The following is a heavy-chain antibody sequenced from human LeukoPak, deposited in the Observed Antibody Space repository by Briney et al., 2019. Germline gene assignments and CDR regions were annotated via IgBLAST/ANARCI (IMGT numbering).Heavy chain of an antibody. V-gene: IGHV3-30*18. D-gene: IGHD3-10*01. J-gene: IGHJ6*02. Sequence: PGRSLRLSCAASGFTFSNYGLHWVRQAPGKGLEWVAVISYDGTYKYYADAVKGRFTISRDNSKNTLYLQMSSLRAEDTAVYYCAKVPLSSYSYYGMDVWGQGTTVTVSS. CDR3: AKVPLSSYSYYGMDV. CDR2: ISYDGTYK. CDR1: GFTFSNYG.